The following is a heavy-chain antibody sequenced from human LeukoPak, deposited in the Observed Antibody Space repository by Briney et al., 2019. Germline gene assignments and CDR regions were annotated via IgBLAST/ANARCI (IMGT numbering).Heavy chain of an antibody. CDR1: GFTFGNYP. CDR2: ISGSGGST. V-gene: IGHV3-23*01. J-gene: IGHJ6*02. Sequence: GGSLRLSCAASGFTFGNYPMSWVRQAPGKGLEWVSAISGSGGSTYYADSVKGRFTISRDNSKNTLYLQMNSLRAEDTAVYYCARRVRTQYYYYYGMDVWGQGTTVTVSS. CDR3: ARRVRTQYYYYYGMDV.